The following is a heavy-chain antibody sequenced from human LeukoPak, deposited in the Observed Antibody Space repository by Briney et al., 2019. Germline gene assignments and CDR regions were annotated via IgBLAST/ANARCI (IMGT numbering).Heavy chain of an antibody. CDR1: GGSISSSNW. CDR2: IYYSGST. Sequence: KPSGTLSLTCAVSGGSISSSNWWSWVRQPPGKGLEWIGYIYYSGSTNYNPSLKSRVTISVDTSKNQFSLKLSSVTAADTAVYYCARVMVVEAYYGSGSYYPDAFDIWGQGTMVTVSS. CDR3: ARVMVVEAYYGSGSYYPDAFDI. V-gene: IGHV4-4*02. J-gene: IGHJ3*02. D-gene: IGHD3-10*01.